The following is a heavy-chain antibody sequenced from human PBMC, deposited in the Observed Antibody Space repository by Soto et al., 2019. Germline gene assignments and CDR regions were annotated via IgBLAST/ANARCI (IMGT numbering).Heavy chain of an antibody. CDR1: GFTFSSYS. V-gene: IGHV3-21*01. CDR3: VRAVRGVMTGKYAFDI. Sequence: PGGSLRISCAASGFTFSSYSMNWVRQAPGKGLEWVSSISSSSSYIYYADSVKGRFTISRDNAKNSLYLQMNSLRAEDTAVYYCVRAVRGVMTGKYAFDIWGQGTMVTVSS. J-gene: IGHJ3*02. D-gene: IGHD3-10*01. CDR2: ISSSSSYI.